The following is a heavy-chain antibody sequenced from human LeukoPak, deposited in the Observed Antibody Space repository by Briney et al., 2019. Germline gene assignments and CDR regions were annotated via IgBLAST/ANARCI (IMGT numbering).Heavy chain of an antibody. D-gene: IGHD3-10*01. Sequence: PGGSLRLSCAASGFTVSNIYMSWVRQAPGKGLEWVSVIFSDGNTYYADSMKGRFTISRDNSKNTLYLQMSDLRAEGTAVYYCARDLGIDYYGSGSFDYWGQGTLVTVSS. J-gene: IGHJ4*02. CDR1: GFTVSNIY. CDR3: ARDLGIDYYGSGSFDY. V-gene: IGHV3-53*01. CDR2: IFSDGNT.